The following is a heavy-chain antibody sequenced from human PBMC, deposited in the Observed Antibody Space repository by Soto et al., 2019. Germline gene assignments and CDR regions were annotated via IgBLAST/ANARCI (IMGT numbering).Heavy chain of an antibody. CDR1: GFTFDDNA. V-gene: IGHV3-9*01. J-gene: IGHJ4*02. D-gene: IGHD3-16*01. Sequence: GGSLRLSCAVSGFTFDDNAMHWVRQAPEKDLEWVSGINWKSDIGYADSVKGRFTISRDNAENSLYLQMKSLRAEDTALYYCAISQDRGGRTTFIYWGQGTQVTVSS. CDR3: AISQDRGGRTTFIY. CDR2: INWKSDI.